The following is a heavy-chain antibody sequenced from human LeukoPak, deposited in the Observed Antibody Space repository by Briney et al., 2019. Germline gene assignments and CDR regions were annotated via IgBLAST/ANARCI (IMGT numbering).Heavy chain of an antibody. CDR3: ARGAKSGSSRYYYYMDV. V-gene: IGHV4-39*07. J-gene: IGHJ6*03. CDR2: IYYSGST. Sequence: SEILSLTCTVSGGSISSSSYYWGWIRQPPGKGLEWIGSIYYSGSTYYNPSLKSRVTISVDTSKNQFSLKLSSVTAADTAVYYCARGAKSGSSRYYYYMDVWGKGTTVTVSS. D-gene: IGHD6-6*01. CDR1: GGSISSSSYY.